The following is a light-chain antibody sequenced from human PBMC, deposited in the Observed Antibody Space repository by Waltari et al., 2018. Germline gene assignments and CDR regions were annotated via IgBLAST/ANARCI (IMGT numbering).Light chain of an antibody. Sequence: DIVMTQSPDFLAVSLGERATINCKSSQSVLYSANNKDYLDWYQQKPGQPPKLLIYWASTRESGVPDRFSGSGSGTDFTLTISSLQAEDVAVYYCQQYYGVPLTFGGGTKVEIK. CDR2: WAS. J-gene: IGKJ4*01. CDR1: QSVLYSANNKDY. V-gene: IGKV4-1*01. CDR3: QQYYGVPLT.